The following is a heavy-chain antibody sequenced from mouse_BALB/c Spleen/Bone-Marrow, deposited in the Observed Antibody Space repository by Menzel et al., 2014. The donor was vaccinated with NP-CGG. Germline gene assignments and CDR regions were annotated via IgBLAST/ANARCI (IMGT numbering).Heavy chain of an antibody. CDR3: VRGAIYDSSFHVDY. Sequence: VKLEESRPDLVAPTQSLYITCNVSGFSLTSYSISWIPQPPGKGLEWLGGIRTGGGTNYNSAFMSRLSISKDNSKSQVFLKMNSLQTDDTALYDCVRGAIYDSSFHVDYWGQGTSCTVSA. CDR1: GFSLTSYS. D-gene: IGHD1-1*01. V-gene: IGHV2-9-2*01. CDR2: IRTGGGT. J-gene: IGHJ2*02.